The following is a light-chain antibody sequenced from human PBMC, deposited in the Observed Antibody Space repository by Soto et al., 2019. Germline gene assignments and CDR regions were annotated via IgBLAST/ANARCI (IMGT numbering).Light chain of an antibody. CDR1: TSDVDRYNY. CDR2: DVS. V-gene: IGLV2-14*01. Sequence: QSVLTQPASVSGSPGQSITISCTGTTSDVDRYNYVSWYQQHPGKAPKLIIYDVSNRPSGVSNRFSGSKSGNTASLTISGLQAGDEVAYYCNSYTSSSTYVFGTGTKVTVL. CDR3: NSYTSSSTYV. J-gene: IGLJ1*01.